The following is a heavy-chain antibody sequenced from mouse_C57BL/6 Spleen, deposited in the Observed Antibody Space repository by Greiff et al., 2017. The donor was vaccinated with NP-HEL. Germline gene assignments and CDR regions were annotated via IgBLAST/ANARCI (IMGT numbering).Heavy chain of an antibody. V-gene: IGHV1-7*01. J-gene: IGHJ4*01. Sequence: QVQLKQSGAELAKPGASVKLSCKASGYTFTSYWMHWVKQRPGQGLEWIGYINPSSGYTKYNQKFKDKATLTADKSSSTAYMQLGSLTYEDSAVYYCARGTTVVAPYYYAMDYWGQGTSVTVSS. CDR1: GYTFTSYW. CDR2: INPSSGYT. CDR3: ARGTTVVAPYYYAMDY. D-gene: IGHD1-1*01.